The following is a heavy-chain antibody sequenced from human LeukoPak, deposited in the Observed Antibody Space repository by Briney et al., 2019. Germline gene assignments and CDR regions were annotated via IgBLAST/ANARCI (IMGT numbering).Heavy chain of an antibody. D-gene: IGHD3-10*01. CDR1: GYSFTTYW. J-gene: IGHJ3*02. CDR2: IYPGDSDT. CDR3: ALGAVRGLHAFEI. V-gene: IGHV5-51*01. Sequence: GESLKISCKGSGYSFTTYWIGWVRQMPGKGLEWMGIIYPGDSDTRYSPPFQGQVTISADKSVTTAYLQWSSLTASDTAMYYCALGAVRGLHAFEIWGQGTMVTVSS.